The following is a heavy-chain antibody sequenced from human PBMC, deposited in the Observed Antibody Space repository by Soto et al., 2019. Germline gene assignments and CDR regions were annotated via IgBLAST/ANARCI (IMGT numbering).Heavy chain of an antibody. V-gene: IGHV1-69*02. J-gene: IGHJ6*03. D-gene: IGHD4-4*01. CDR1: GGTFSSYT. CDR2: IIPILGIA. Sequence: SVKVSCKASGGTFSSYTISWVRQAPGQGLEWMGRIIPILGIANYAQKFQGRVTITADKSTSTAYMELSSLRSEDTAVYYCARGTTVTTYYYYYMDVWGKGTTVTVSS. CDR3: ARGTTVTTYYYYYMDV.